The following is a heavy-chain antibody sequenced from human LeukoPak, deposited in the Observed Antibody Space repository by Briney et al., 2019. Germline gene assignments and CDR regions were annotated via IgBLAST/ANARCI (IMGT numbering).Heavy chain of an antibody. CDR1: GYSISSGYY. D-gene: IGHD5-18*01. CDR3: ARDSGYSYGATVDY. CDR2: IYHSGST. V-gene: IGHV4-38-2*02. Sequence: SETLSLTCAVSGYSISSGYYWGWIRQSPGKGLEWIGSIYHSGSTYYNPSLKSRVTISVDTSKNQFSLKLSSVTAADTAVYYCARDSGYSYGATVDYWGQGTLVTVSS. J-gene: IGHJ4*02.